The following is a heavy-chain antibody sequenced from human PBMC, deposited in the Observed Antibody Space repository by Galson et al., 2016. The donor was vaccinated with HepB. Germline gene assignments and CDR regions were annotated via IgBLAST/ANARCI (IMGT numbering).Heavy chain of an antibody. Sequence: SLRLSCAASGFTFSSYNMNWVRQAPGKGLEWVPYFSSSTGNILYPDSVKGRFTVSRDNAKNSLYLLMNSLRAEDTAVYYCAKGDYYDSSGYFPFDYWGQGTLVTVSS. CDR1: GFTFSSYN. CDR3: AKGDYYDSSGYFPFDY. J-gene: IGHJ4*02. V-gene: IGHV3-48*04. CDR2: FSSSTGNI. D-gene: IGHD3-22*01.